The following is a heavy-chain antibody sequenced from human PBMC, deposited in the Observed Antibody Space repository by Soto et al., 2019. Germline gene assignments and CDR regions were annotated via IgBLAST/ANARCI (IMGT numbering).Heavy chain of an antibody. Sequence: GGSLRLSCSASGFTFSSYAMHWVRQAPGKGLEYVSAISSNGGSTYYADSVKGRFTISRDNSKNTLYLQMSSLRAEDTAVYYCVKPRRDGWRLYYYYYYGMDVWGQGTTVTVSS. CDR2: ISSNGGST. V-gene: IGHV3-64D*08. D-gene: IGHD6-19*01. CDR3: VKPRRDGWRLYYYYYYGMDV. CDR1: GFTFSSYA. J-gene: IGHJ6*02.